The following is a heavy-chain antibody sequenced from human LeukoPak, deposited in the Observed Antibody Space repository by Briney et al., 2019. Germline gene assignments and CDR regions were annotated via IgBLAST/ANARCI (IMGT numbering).Heavy chain of an antibody. D-gene: IGHD1-1*01. CDR2: IGISSGNT. Sequence: NTGGSLRLSCAASGFTFSDYSMNWVRQAPGKGLKWISWIGISSGNTKYADSVKGRFTISGDNAKNSLYLQMNSLRVEDTAVYYCARDHNYAFDNWGQGTLVTVSS. CDR1: GFTFSDYS. V-gene: IGHV3-21*05. CDR3: ARDHNYAFDN. J-gene: IGHJ4*02.